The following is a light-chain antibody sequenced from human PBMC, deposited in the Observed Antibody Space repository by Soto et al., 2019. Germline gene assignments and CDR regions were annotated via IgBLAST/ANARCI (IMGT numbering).Light chain of an antibody. Sequence: QSALTQPSSLSVSPGQSITISCTGTSSDVGGNHVSWYQQHPGKAPRLIIYDVSNRPSGISNRFSGSKSDNTASLTISGLQADDEADYYCSSHTSSSRYVFGTGTRSPS. CDR2: DVS. CDR3: SSHTSSSRYV. V-gene: IGLV2-14*01. CDR1: SSDVGGNH. J-gene: IGLJ1*01.